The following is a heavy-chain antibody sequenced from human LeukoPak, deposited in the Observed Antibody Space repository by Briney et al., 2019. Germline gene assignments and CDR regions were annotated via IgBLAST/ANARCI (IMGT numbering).Heavy chain of an antibody. Sequence: ASVKVSCXASGGTFSSYAISWVRQAPGQGLEWMGGIIPIFGTANYAQKFQGRVTITTDESTSTAYMELSSLRSEDTAVYYCARGPVITTISAYYFDYWGQGTLVTVSS. CDR2: IIPIFGTA. CDR1: GGTFSSYA. CDR3: ARGPVITTISAYYFDY. J-gene: IGHJ4*02. V-gene: IGHV1-69*05. D-gene: IGHD3-22*01.